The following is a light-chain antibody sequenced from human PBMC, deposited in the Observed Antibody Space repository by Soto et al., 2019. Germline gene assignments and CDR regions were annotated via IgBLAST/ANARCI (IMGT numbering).Light chain of an antibody. CDR3: QQYNLWPWT. J-gene: IGKJ1*01. CDR2: GAS. Sequence: EMVMTQSPATLSVSPGERATLSCRASQSVSRDLAWYQQKPGQAPRLLIYGASTRATGIPARFSGSGSGTEFTLTISSLQSEDFVVYYCQQYNLWPWTFGQGTKVEIK. V-gene: IGKV3-15*01. CDR1: QSVSRD.